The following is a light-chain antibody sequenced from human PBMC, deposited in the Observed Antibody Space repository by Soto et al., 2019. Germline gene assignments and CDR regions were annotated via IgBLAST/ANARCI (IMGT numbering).Light chain of an antibody. CDR2: ADN. Sequence: QSVLTQTPSVSGAPGQKITMSCTGSSSNIGAGYDVHWYQQLPGAAPRLRIYADNNRPSGVPDRFSASNSGTSASLAITGLQGEDEAVYYCQSYDTSLSGVIFGAGTKVTVL. J-gene: IGLJ2*01. V-gene: IGLV1-40*01. CDR3: QSYDTSLSGVI. CDR1: SSNIGAGYD.